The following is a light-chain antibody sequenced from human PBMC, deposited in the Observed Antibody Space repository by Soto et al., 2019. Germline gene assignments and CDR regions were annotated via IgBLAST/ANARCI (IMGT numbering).Light chain of an antibody. V-gene: IGLV2-23*01. CDR1: SSDVGSYNL. J-gene: IGLJ2*01. CDR3: CSYAGSSSNVV. CDR2: EGS. Sequence: QSVLTQPASVSGSPGQSITISCTGTSSDVGSYNLVSWYQQHPGKAPKLMIYEGSKRPSGVSNRFSGSKSGNTASLTSSGLQAEDEADYYCCSYAGSSSNVVFGGGTKVTVL.